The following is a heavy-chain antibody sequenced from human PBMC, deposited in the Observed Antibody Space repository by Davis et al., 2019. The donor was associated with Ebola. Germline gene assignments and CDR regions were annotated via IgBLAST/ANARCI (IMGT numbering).Heavy chain of an antibody. Sequence: ASVKVSCKASGFIFTSHYIYWVRQAPGKGLEWMGGFDPEDGETIYAQKFQGRVTMTEDTSTDTAYMELSSLRSEDTAVYYCATWGHSENYWGQGTLVTVSS. CDR3: ATWGHSENY. CDR2: FDPEDGET. J-gene: IGHJ4*02. D-gene: IGHD7-27*01. V-gene: IGHV1-24*01. CDR1: GFIFTSHY.